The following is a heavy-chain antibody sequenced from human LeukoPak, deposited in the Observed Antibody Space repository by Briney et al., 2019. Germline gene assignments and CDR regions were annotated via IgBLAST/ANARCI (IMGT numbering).Heavy chain of an antibody. CDR2: IIVGTGQT. J-gene: IGHJ4*02. Sequence: SVKVSCKASGFTFSTSAVQWVRQARGQRLEWIGWIIVGTGQTNYAQSLQGRITITRDMSTSTAYMELSSLGSEDTAVYYCAREDLFFDYWGQGTPVTVSS. CDR1: GFTFSTSA. CDR3: AREDLFFDY. V-gene: IGHV1-58*01.